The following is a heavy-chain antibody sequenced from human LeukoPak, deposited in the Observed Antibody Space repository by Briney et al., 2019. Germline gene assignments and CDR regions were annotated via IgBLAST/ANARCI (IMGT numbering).Heavy chain of an antibody. V-gene: IGHV5-51*01. CDR2: IYPGDSDT. Sequence: GESLKISCKGSGYSFTSYWIGWVRQMPGKGLEWMGIIYPGDSDTRYSPSFQGQVTISADKSISTAYLQWSSLKASDTAMYYCARQPWFGESDDAFDIWGQGTMVTVSS. J-gene: IGHJ3*02. CDR3: ARQPWFGESDDAFDI. CDR1: GYSFTSYW. D-gene: IGHD3-10*01.